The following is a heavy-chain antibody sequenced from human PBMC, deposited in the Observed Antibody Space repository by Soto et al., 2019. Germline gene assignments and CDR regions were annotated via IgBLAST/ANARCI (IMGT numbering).Heavy chain of an antibody. V-gene: IGHV3-23*01. D-gene: IGHD3-10*01. CDR1: GFTFSSYA. Sequence: PGGSLRLSCAASGFTFSSYAVSWVRQAPGKGLEWASAISGSGGSTYYADSVKGRFTISRDNSKNTLYLQMNSLRAEDTAVYYCAKPLWFGELTNFDYWGQGTLVTVSS. CDR3: AKPLWFGELTNFDY. J-gene: IGHJ4*02. CDR2: ISGSGGST.